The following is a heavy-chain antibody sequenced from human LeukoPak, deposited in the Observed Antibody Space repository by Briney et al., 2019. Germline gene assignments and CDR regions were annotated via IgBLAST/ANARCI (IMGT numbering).Heavy chain of an antibody. V-gene: IGHV3-64D*06. CDR1: GFIISDYA. J-gene: IGHJ4*02. CDR3: VKDLYKGDSASWYFFHY. D-gene: IGHD6-13*01. Sequence: GGSLRLSCSASGFIISDYAMHWVRQAPGKGLEYVSGISANGGSTYYADFVKGRFTLSRDTSKNTLYLQMSSLRAEDTAIYYCVKDLYKGDSASWYFFHYWGQGTLVTVSS. CDR2: ISANGGST.